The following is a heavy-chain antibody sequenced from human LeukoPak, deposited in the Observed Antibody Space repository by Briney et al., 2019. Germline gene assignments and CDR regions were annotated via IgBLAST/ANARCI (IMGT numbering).Heavy chain of an antibody. J-gene: IGHJ4*02. Sequence: SETLSLTCAVYGGSFSGYYWSWIRQPPGKGLEWIGEINHSGSTNYNPSLKSRVTISIDTSKNQFSLKLSSVTAADTGVYYCARGSIAVAGTFDYWGQGTLVTVSS. CDR1: GGSFSGYY. D-gene: IGHD6-19*01. CDR3: ARGSIAVAGTFDY. CDR2: INHSGST. V-gene: IGHV4-34*01.